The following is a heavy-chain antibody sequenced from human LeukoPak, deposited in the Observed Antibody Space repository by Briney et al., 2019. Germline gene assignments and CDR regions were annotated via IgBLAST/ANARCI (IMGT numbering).Heavy chain of an antibody. CDR2: INHSGST. CDR3: ARIDDDSSGYTNLDY. CDR1: GGSINSSNW. Sequence: PSETLSLTCAVSGGSINSSNWWSWVRQPPGKGLEWIGEINHSGSTNYNPSLKSRVTISVDTSKNQFSLKLSSVTAADTAVYYCARIDDDSSGYTNLDYWGQGTLVTVSS. V-gene: IGHV4-4*02. D-gene: IGHD3-22*01. J-gene: IGHJ4*02.